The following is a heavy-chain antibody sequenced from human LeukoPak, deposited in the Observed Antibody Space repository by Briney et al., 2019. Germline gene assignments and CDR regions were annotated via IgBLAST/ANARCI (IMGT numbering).Heavy chain of an antibody. CDR2: TFYRSKWYN. Sequence: SQTLSLTCAISGDSVSGNSVAWNWIRQSPSRGLEWLGRTFYRSKWYNDYAVSVKSRITINPDTSKNQFSLQLSSVTPEDTAVYYCARGKYSAFDIWGQGTMVTVSS. D-gene: IGHD2/OR15-2a*01. CDR3: ARGKYSAFDI. V-gene: IGHV6-1*01. CDR1: GDSVSGNSVA. J-gene: IGHJ3*02.